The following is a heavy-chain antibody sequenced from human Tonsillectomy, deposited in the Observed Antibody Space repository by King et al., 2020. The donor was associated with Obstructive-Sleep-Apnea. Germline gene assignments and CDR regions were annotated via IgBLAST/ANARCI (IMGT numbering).Heavy chain of an antibody. V-gene: IGHV4-59*08. D-gene: IGHD3-22*01. CDR2: IYYSGST. J-gene: IGHJ2*01. CDR1: GGSISSYY. CDR3: ARQDYYDSSGYYERSYWYFDL. Sequence: VQLQESGPGLVKPSETLSLTCTVSGGSISSYYWSWIRQPPGKGLEWIGYIYYSGSTNYNPSLKSRVTISVDTSKNQFSLKLSSVTAADPAVYYCARQDYYDSSGYYERSYWYFDLWGRGTLVTVSS.